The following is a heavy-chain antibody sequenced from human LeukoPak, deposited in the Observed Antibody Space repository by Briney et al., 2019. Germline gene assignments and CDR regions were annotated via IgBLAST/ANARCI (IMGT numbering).Heavy chain of an antibody. CDR3: EKSILASCSGATCYPFDY. J-gene: IGHJ4*02. CDR1: GFTFSRNA. CDR2: KISGGDET. Sequence: GGSLRLSCAASGFTFSRNAMSWVRPTPGKGRECVSGKISGGDETSHADSVKGRFTISRDNSRNTLYLQLNSLRAEDTAIYYCEKSILASCSGATCYPFDYWGQGTPVTVSS. V-gene: IGHV3-23*01. D-gene: IGHD2-15*01.